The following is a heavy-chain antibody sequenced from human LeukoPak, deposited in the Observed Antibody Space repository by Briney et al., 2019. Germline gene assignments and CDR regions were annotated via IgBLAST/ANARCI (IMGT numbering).Heavy chain of an antibody. CDR1: GYTFTSYY. CDR2: INPSGGST. D-gene: IGHD4-17*01. CDR3: ARDSEMTTATTSVVSLDY. V-gene: IGHV1-46*01. Sequence: GASVKVSCKASGYTFTSYYMHWVRQAPGQGLEWMGIINPSGGSTSYAQKFQGRVTMTRDTSTSTVYMELSSLRSEDTAVYYCARDSEMTTATTSVVSLDYWGQGTLVTVSS. J-gene: IGHJ4*02.